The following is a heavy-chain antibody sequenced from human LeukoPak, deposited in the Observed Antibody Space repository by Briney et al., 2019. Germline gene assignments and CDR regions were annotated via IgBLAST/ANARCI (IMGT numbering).Heavy chain of an antibody. J-gene: IGHJ4*02. V-gene: IGHV3-23*01. CDR1: GFTFSSYA. Sequence: GGSLRLSCAASGFTFSSYAMSWVRQAPGKGLEWVSAISGSGGSTYYADSVKGRFTISRDNSRNTLYLQMNSLRAEATAVYYCAKVFRDYSSSHLFDYWGQGTLVTVSS. CDR2: ISGSGGST. D-gene: IGHD6-13*01. CDR3: AKVFRDYSSSHLFDY.